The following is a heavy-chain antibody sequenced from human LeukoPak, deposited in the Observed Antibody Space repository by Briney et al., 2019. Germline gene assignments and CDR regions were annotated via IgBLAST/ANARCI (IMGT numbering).Heavy chain of an antibody. Sequence: GGSLRLSCAASGLTVGSDYMSWVRQAPGKGLEWVSVIYKDGGTYYADSVKGRFTISRDTSKNTLSLQMNSLRPEDTAVYYCARGGGAFCGGDCYRNFDYWGQGTLVTVS. CDR1: GLTVGSDY. D-gene: IGHD2-21*01. V-gene: IGHV3-66*02. J-gene: IGHJ4*02. CDR3: ARGGGAFCGGDCYRNFDY. CDR2: IYKDGGT.